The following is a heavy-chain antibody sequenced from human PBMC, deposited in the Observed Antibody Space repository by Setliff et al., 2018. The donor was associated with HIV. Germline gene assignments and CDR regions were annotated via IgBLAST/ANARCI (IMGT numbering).Heavy chain of an antibody. V-gene: IGHV4-59*01. Sequence: SETLSLTCTVSGDSISSYYWTWIRQPPGKGLDWLGNIYYSGSTNFNPSLKGRVTISLDTSKNQFSLKLSSVTAADTAVYYCARAPSLDTATVSRWGYYFDYWGQGTLVTVSS. CDR1: GDSISSYY. D-gene: IGHD5-18*01. CDR3: ARAPSLDTATVSRWGYYFDY. J-gene: IGHJ4*02. CDR2: IYYSGST.